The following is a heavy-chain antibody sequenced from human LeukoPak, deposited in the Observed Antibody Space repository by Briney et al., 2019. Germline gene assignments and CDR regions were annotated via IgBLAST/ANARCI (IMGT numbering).Heavy chain of an antibody. J-gene: IGHJ3*02. V-gene: IGHV3-23*01. D-gene: IGHD2-15*01. CDR1: GFTFSTYG. CDR3: AKDGGSDPDSFDI. Sequence: PGGSLRLSCAASGFTFSTYGMNWVRQAPGKGLEWVSGISDSGGSTNYADSVKGRFTISRDNTKNSLYLQMNSLRAEDTAVYYCAKDGGSDPDSFDIWGQGTMVTVSS. CDR2: ISDSGGST.